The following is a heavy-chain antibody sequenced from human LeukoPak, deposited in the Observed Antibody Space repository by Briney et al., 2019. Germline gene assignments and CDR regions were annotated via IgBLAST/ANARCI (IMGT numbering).Heavy chain of an antibody. CDR1: GVSISSYY. D-gene: IGHD2-15*01. Sequence: SETLSLTCTVSGVSISSYYWSWIRQPPGKGLEWIGYIYYSGSTNYSPSLKSRVTISVDTSKNQFSLKLSSVTAADTAVYYCASTSGYCSGGNCYSAFDYWGQGTLVTVSS. J-gene: IGHJ4*02. CDR3: ASTSGYCSGGNCYSAFDY. V-gene: IGHV4-59*08. CDR2: IYYSGST.